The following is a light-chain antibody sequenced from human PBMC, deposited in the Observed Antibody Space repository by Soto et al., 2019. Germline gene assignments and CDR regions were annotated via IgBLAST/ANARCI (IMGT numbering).Light chain of an antibody. CDR2: DVN. J-gene: IGLJ2*01. CDR3: FSYAGSYTFV. CDR1: SSDVGGFNS. Sequence: QSALTQPRSVSGSPGQSVTISCTGTSSDVGGFNSVSWYQQHPGKAPKLMIHDVNKRPSGVPDRFSGSKSGYRASLTISGLQAAYEADYYCFSYAGSYTFVFGGGTQVTVL. V-gene: IGLV2-11*01.